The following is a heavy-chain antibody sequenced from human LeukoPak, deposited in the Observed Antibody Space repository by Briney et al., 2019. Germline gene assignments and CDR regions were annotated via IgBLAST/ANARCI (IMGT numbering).Heavy chain of an antibody. CDR1: GGSISSYY. V-gene: IGHV4-59*01. D-gene: IGHD6-19*01. CDR2: IYCSGST. Sequence: PSETLSLTCTVSGGSISSYYWSWIRQPPGKGLEWIGYIYCSGSTNYNPSLKSRVTISVDTSKNQFSLKLSSVTAADTAVYYCAREEGPGYSSGRYYFDYWGQGTLVTVSS. J-gene: IGHJ4*02. CDR3: AREEGPGYSSGRYYFDY.